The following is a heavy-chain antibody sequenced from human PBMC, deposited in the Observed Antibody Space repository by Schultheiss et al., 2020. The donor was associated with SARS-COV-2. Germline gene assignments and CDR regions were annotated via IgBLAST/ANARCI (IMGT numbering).Heavy chain of an antibody. D-gene: IGHD2-8*01. J-gene: IGHJ6*02. Sequence: SETLSLTCTVSGGSISSGGYYWSWIRQPPGKGLEWIGYIYYSGSTNYNPSLKSRVTISVDTSKNQFSLKLSSVTAADTAVYYCARVRGWDIVLMVYAIGAYGMDVWGQGTTVTVSS. V-gene: IGHV4-61*08. CDR3: ARVRGWDIVLMVYAIGAYGMDV. CDR1: GGSISSGGYY. CDR2: IYYSGST.